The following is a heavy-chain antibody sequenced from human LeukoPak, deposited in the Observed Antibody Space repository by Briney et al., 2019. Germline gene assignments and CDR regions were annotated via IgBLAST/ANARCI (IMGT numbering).Heavy chain of an antibody. Sequence: PGRSLRLSCAASGFTFSSYGMHWVRQAPGKGLEWVAVIWYDGSNKYYADSVKGRFTISRDNSKNTLYLQMNSLRAEDTAVYYCARDGPPHWRGGSYARFTFDYWGQGTLVTVSS. V-gene: IGHV3-33*01. D-gene: IGHD1-26*01. J-gene: IGHJ4*02. CDR2: IWYDGSNK. CDR1: GFTFSSYG. CDR3: ARDGPPHWRGGSYARFTFDY.